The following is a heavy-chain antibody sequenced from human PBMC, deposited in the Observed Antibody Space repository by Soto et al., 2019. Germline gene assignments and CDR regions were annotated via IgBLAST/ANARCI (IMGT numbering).Heavy chain of an antibody. CDR2: INSDGSST. V-gene: IGHV3-74*01. CDR1: GFTFSSYW. Sequence: GGSLRLSCAASGFTFSSYWMHWVRQAPGKGLVWVSRINSDGSSTSYADSVKGRFTISRDNAKNTLYLQMNSLRAEDTAVYYCAAESPYYYYGMDVWGQGTTVTVSS. CDR3: AAESPYYYYGMDV. J-gene: IGHJ6*02.